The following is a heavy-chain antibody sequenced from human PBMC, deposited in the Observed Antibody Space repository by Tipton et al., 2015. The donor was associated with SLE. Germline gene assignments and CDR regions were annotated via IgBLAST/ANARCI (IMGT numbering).Heavy chain of an antibody. CDR2: IYYSGST. V-gene: IGHV4-39*01. CDR1: GGSISSSSYY. CDR3: ARHLDGTYGSHAFDI. Sequence: TLSLTCTVSGGSISSSSYYWGWIRQPPGKGLEWIGSIYYSGSTYYNPSLKSRVTISVDTSKNQFSLKLSSVTAADTAVYYCARHLDGTYGSHAFDIWGQGTMVTVS. D-gene: IGHD1-26*01. J-gene: IGHJ3*02.